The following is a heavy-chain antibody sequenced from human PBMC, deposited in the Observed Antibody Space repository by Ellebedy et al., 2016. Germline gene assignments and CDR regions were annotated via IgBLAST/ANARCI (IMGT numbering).Heavy chain of an antibody. CDR1: GFPFGSHW. D-gene: IGHD2/OR15-2a*01. CDR2: IKRDGSEK. CDR3: AREDSNDAFDI. J-gene: IGHJ3*02. V-gene: IGHV3-7*01. Sequence: GGSLRLXCVASGFPFGSHWMSWVRQAPGKGLEWVATIKRDGSEKAYVDSVRGRFTISRDNAKNSLYLQMNSLRAGDTAVYYCAREDSNDAFDIWGLGTVVTVSS.